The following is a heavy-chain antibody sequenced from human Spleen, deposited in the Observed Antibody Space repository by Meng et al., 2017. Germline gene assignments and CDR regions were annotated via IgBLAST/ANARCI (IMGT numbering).Heavy chain of an antibody. CDR3: ARGPTTMAHDFDY. D-gene: IGHD4-11*01. CDR1: GGSFSGYY. CDR2: INHSGST. J-gene: IGHJ4*02. Sequence: QVQLQQWVAGLLKPSETLSPACAVYGGSFSGYYWSWIRQPPGKGLEWIGEINHSGSTNYNPSLENRATISVDTSQNNLSLKLSSVTAADSAVYYCARGPTTMAHDFDYWGQGTLVTVSS. V-gene: IGHV4-34*01.